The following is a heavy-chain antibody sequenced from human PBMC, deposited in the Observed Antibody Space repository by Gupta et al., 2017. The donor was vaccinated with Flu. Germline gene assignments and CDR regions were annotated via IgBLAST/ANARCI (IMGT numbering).Heavy chain of an antibody. CDR1: GFTFSSSW. CDR3: ARGLWSRPYYYYGMDV. V-gene: IGHV3-7*04. Sequence: EVQLVESGGGLVQPGGSLRLSCAASGFTFSSSWMSWVRQAPGKGLEWVANIKQDGSEKYYVDSVKGRFTISRDNAKNSLYLQMNSLRAEDTAVYYCARGLWSRPYYYYGMDVWGQGTTVTVSS. J-gene: IGHJ6*02. CDR2: IKQDGSEK. D-gene: IGHD3-10*01.